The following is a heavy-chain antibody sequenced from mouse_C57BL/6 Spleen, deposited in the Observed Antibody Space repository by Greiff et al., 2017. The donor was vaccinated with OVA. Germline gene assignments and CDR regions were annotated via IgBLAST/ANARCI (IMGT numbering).Heavy chain of an antibody. Sequence: EVKLMESEGGLVQPGSSMKLSCTASGFTFSDYYMAWVRQVPEKGLEWVANINYDGSSTYYLDSLKSRFIISRDNAKNILYLQMSSLKSEDTATYYCARGDYDSPWFAYWGQGTLVTVSA. CDR1: GFTFSDYY. J-gene: IGHJ3*01. CDR3: ARGDYDSPWFAY. V-gene: IGHV5-16*01. CDR2: INYDGSST. D-gene: IGHD2-4*01.